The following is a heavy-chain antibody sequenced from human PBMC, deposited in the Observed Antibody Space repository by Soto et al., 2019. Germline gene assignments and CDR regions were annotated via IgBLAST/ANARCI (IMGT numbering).Heavy chain of an antibody. CDR1: GFTFSMYV. D-gene: IGHD4-17*01. Sequence: EVQLLESGGGLVQPGGSLRLSCAASGFTFSMYVMNWVRQAPGKGLEWVSGVSATGAATYYADSVKGRFTISRDNSKNTLYLQINSLRVEDTALYYCAKDYGGNPNRDAFYIWGQGTMVTVSS. V-gene: IGHV3-23*01. CDR2: VSATGAAT. J-gene: IGHJ3*02. CDR3: AKDYGGNPNRDAFYI.